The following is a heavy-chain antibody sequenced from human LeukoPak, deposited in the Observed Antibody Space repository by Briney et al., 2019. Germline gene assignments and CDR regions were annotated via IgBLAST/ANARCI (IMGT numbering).Heavy chain of an antibody. CDR1: GFTFSSYS. CDR2: ISSSSTI. J-gene: IGHJ6*02. D-gene: IGHD2-2*01. V-gene: IGHV3-48*01. Sequence: GGSLRLSCAASGFTFSSYSMNWVRQAPGKGLEWVSYISSSSTIYYADSVKGRFTISRDNAKNSLYLRMNSLRAEDTAVYYCAGVFDQLLGFYGMDVWGQGTTVTVSS. CDR3: AGVFDQLLGFYGMDV.